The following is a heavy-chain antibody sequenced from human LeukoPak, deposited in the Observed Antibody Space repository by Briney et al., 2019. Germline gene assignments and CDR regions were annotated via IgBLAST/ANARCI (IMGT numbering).Heavy chain of an antibody. J-gene: IGHJ6*03. CDR3: ARGFAAVNYYYMDV. CDR2: ISSSSSTI. Sequence: PGGSLRLSCAASGFTFSSYSMNWVRQAPGKGLEWVSYISSSSSTIYYADSVKGRFTISRDNAKNSLYLQMNSLRAEDTAVYYCARGFAAVNYYYMDVWGKGTTVTVSS. CDR1: GFTFSSYS. D-gene: IGHD6-13*01. V-gene: IGHV3-48*01.